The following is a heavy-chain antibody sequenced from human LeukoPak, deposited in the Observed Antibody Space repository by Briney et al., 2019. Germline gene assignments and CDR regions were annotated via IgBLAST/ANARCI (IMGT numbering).Heavy chain of an antibody. CDR2: IYYSGST. CDR1: GGSFSGYY. Sequence: SETLSLTCAVYGGSFSGYYWNWIRQPPGKGLEWIGYIYYSGSTNYNPSLKSRVTISVDTSKNQFSLKLSSVTAADTAVYYCARWTYYYDISGYYYYYMDVWGKGTTVTISS. V-gene: IGHV4-59*01. CDR3: ARWTYYYDISGYYYYYMDV. D-gene: IGHD3-22*01. J-gene: IGHJ6*03.